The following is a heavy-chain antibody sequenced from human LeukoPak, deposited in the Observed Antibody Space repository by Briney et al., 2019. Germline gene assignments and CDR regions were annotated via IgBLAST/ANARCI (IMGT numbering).Heavy chain of an antibody. CDR3: ARGGYHDSSGVVDY. V-gene: IGHV4-31*03. CDR2: IYYSGST. CDR1: GGSISSGGYY. Sequence: SETLSLTCTVSGGSISSGGYYWSWIRQHPGKGLEWIGYIYYSGSTYYNPSLKSRVTISVDTSKNQFSLKLSSVTAADTAVYYCARGGYHDSSGVVDYWGQGTLVTVSS. D-gene: IGHD3-22*01. J-gene: IGHJ4*02.